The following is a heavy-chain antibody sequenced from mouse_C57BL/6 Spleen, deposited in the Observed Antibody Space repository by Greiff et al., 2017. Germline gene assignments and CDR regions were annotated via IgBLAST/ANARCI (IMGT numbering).Heavy chain of an antibody. J-gene: IGHJ2*01. V-gene: IGHV1-82*01. CDR2: IYPGDGDT. D-gene: IGHD1-1*01. Sequence: QVQLQQSGPELVKPGASVKISCKASGYAFSSSWMNWVKQRPGKGLEWIGRIYPGDGDTNYNGKFKGKATLAADKSSSTAYMQLSSLTSEDSAVYFCATTVVIDYWGQSTTLTVSS. CDR3: ATTVVIDY. CDR1: GYAFSSSW.